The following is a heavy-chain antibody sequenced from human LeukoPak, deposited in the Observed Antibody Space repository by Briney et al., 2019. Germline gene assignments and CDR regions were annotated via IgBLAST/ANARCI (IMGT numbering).Heavy chain of an antibody. CDR3: ARDKCTSLLSSFDY. D-gene: IGHD3-10*01. J-gene: IGHJ4*02. Sequence: GGSLRLSCAASGFTFSSYGIHWVRQAPGKGLEWVAVIRYDGSNEYYADSVKGRFTISRDNSKNTLYLQMYSLRAADTAVYYCARDKCTSLLSSFDYWGQGTLVTVSS. V-gene: IGHV3-30*02. CDR2: IRYDGSNE. CDR1: GFTFSSYG.